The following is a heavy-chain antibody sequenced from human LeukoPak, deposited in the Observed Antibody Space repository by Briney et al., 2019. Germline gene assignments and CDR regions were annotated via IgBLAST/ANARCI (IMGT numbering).Heavy chain of an antibody. CDR3: ARNSGYDLGGTAYYFDY. CDR1: GGTFSSYA. CDR2: IIPIFGTA. V-gene: IGHV1-69*13. Sequence: GASVKVSCKASGGTFSSYAISWVQQAPGQGLEWMGGIIPIFGTANYAQKFQGRVTITADESTSTAYMELSSLRSEDTAVYYCARNSGYDLGGTAYYFDYWGQGTLVTVSS. J-gene: IGHJ4*02. D-gene: IGHD5-12*01.